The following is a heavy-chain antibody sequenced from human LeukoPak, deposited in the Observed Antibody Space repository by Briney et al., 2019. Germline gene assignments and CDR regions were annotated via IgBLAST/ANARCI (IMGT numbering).Heavy chain of an antibody. Sequence: SETLSPTCTVSGGSISSHYWSWIRQPPGKGLEWIGYIYYSGSTNYNPSLKSRVTISVDTSKNQFSLKLSSVTAADTAVYYCARAGYDFWSGYPAYYMDVWGKGTTVTVSS. CDR3: ARAGYDFWSGYPAYYMDV. D-gene: IGHD3-3*01. CDR2: IYYSGST. V-gene: IGHV4-59*11. J-gene: IGHJ6*03. CDR1: GGSISSHY.